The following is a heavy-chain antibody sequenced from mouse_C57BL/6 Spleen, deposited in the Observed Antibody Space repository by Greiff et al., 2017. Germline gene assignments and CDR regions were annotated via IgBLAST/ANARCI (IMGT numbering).Heavy chain of an antibody. CDR2: ISYDGSN. CDR1: GYSITSGYY. CDR3: ARGYYSNPFAY. J-gene: IGHJ3*01. V-gene: IGHV3-6*01. D-gene: IGHD2-5*01. Sequence: EVKLRQSGPGLVKPSQSLSLTCSVTGYSITSGYYWNWIRQFPGNKLEWMGYISYDGSNNYNPSLKNRISITRDTSKNQFFLKLNSVTTEDTATYYCARGYYSNPFAYWGQGTLVTVSA.